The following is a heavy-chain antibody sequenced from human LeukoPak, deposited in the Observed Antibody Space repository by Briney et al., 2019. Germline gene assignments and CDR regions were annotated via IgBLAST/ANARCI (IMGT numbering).Heavy chain of an antibody. CDR2: FDPEDGET. Sequence: ASVTVSFKVSGYTLTELSMHCVRQAPGKGREWMGGFDPEDGETIYAQKFQGRVTMTEDTSTDTAYMELSSLRSEDTAVYYCATPAGSLIPGYSSGWYDYWGQGTLVTVSS. D-gene: IGHD6-19*01. CDR1: GYTLTELS. CDR3: ATPAGSLIPGYSSGWYDY. V-gene: IGHV1-24*01. J-gene: IGHJ4*02.